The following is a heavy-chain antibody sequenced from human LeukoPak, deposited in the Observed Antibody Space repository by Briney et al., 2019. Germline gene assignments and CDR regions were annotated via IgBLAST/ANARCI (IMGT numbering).Heavy chain of an antibody. J-gene: IGHJ5*02. CDR3: ARDYSSGWYEFDP. Sequence: ASVKVSCKASGYTFTSYDINWVRQAPGQGPEWMGWMNPNSGNTGYAQKFQGRVTITRNTSISTAYMELSSLRSEDTAVYYCARDYSSGWYEFDPWGQGTLVTVSS. CDR2: MNPNSGNT. D-gene: IGHD6-19*01. CDR1: GYTFTSYD. V-gene: IGHV1-8*03.